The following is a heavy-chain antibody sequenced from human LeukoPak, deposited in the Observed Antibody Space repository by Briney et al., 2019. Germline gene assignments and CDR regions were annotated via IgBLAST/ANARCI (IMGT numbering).Heavy chain of an antibody. CDR3: AKDHTLRAGDRDAFDI. V-gene: IGHV3-30*02. CDR1: GFTFGRYG. J-gene: IGHJ3*02. Sequence: GGSLRFSCAAPGFTFGRYGMHWVRQAPGKGLEWVAFIRYDGTNKEYADSVKGRFTISRDNSKNTVYLLMNSQRGQDTSLYYCAKDHTLRAGDRDAFDIWGQGTMVTVSS. D-gene: IGHD2-21*01. CDR2: IRYDGTNK.